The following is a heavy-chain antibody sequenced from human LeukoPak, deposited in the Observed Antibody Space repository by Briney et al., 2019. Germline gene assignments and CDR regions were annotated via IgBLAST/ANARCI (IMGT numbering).Heavy chain of an antibody. Sequence: PSETLSLTCAVSNYPISSDYYWVWIRQPPGQGLEWIGQIFHSGIAHYNPSLKSRVTMSVCTSRSQFSVNLNSVTAADTAVYYCGRGGFWTAYNRFYYYMDVWGKGTTVTVSS. CDR2: IFHSGIA. J-gene: IGHJ6*03. D-gene: IGHD3/OR15-3a*01. V-gene: IGHV4-38-2*01. CDR3: GRGGFWTAYNRFYYYMDV. CDR1: NYPISSDYY.